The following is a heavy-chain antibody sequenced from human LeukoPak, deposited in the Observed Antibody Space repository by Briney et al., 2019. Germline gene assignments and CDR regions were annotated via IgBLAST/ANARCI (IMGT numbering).Heavy chain of an antibody. CDR2: INNSGGST. Sequence: GGSLRLSCAASGFTLNSYAMSWVRQAPGKGLEWVSIINNSGGSTYYADSVKGRFTISRDLSKNTLYLQMNSLRAEDTALYYCARKYSGTNPFDYWGQGTLVTVSS. J-gene: IGHJ4*02. V-gene: IGHV3-23*01. CDR3: ARKYSGTNPFDY. D-gene: IGHD1-26*01. CDR1: GFTLNSYA.